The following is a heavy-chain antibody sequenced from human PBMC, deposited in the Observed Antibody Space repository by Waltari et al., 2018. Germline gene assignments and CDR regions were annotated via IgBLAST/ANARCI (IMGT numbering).Heavy chain of an antibody. CDR3: ARAEIAERVYWYFDL. V-gene: IGHV1-69*01. Sequence: QVQLVQSGAEVKKPGSSVKVSCTASGGSFSSYAISWVRQAPGHGLEWMGGIIPIFGTANYAQKSRGIVTITASECTSTAYRELSSLRSEDTAVDYGARAEIAERVYWYFDLWGRGTLVTVSS. J-gene: IGHJ2*01. CDR1: GGSFSSYA. CDR2: IIPIFGTA.